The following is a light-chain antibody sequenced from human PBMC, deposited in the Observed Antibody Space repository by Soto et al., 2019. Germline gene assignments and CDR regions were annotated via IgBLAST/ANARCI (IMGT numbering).Light chain of an antibody. Sequence: QSALTQPRSVSGSPGQSVTISCTGTSSDVGGYDYVSWYQQHPGKAPKLMIYDVSQRPSGVPDRFSGSKSGNTASLTISWLQAEDEADYYCCSYAGSYTLIFGGGTQLTVL. CDR1: SSDVGGYDY. J-gene: IGLJ2*01. V-gene: IGLV2-11*01. CDR3: CSYAGSYTLI. CDR2: DVS.